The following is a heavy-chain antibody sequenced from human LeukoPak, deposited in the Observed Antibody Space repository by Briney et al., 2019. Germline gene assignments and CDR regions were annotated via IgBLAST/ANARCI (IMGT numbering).Heavy chain of an antibody. Sequence: ESLTLSCKGSGYSFTKYWIGWVRQMPGKGLEWMGLIYPDDSDTRYSPSFQGQVTISADKSISTAYLQWSSLKASDTAMYYCARHTNPQMYNWFDPWGQGTLVTVSS. D-gene: IGHD5-24*01. CDR3: ARHTNPQMYNWFDP. CDR2: IYPDDSDT. J-gene: IGHJ5*02. CDR1: GYSFTKYW. V-gene: IGHV5-51*01.